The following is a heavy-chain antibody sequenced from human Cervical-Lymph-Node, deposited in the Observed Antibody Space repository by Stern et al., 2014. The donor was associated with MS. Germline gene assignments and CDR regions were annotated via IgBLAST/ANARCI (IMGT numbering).Heavy chain of an antibody. J-gene: IGHJ1*01. Sequence: VQLVESGAELKTPGASVRVSCKTSGYTFTGYYVHGVRQAPGQGHELMGRINPKNGVTISVQKFQGRVTMTRDTSINTAYLELSELTSDDTAVYFCARDSVVEDLDSWGQGTLVIVSS. CDR3: ARDSVVEDLDS. CDR2: INPKNGVT. CDR1: GYTFTGYY. V-gene: IGHV1-2*02. D-gene: IGHD2-15*01.